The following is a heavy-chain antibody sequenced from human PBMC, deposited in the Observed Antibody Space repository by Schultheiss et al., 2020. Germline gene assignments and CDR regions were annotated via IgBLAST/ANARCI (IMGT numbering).Heavy chain of an antibody. Sequence: SQTLSLTCSVSGGSISSSRHYWGWIRQPPGKGLEWIGYIYYSGSTYYNPSLKSRVTISVDTSKNQFSLKLSSVTAADTAVYYCAKETGSGSFGDWGQGTLVTVSS. CDR1: GGSISSSRHY. CDR2: IYYSGST. CDR3: AKETGSGSFGD. D-gene: IGHD1-26*01. V-gene: IGHV4-31*03. J-gene: IGHJ4*02.